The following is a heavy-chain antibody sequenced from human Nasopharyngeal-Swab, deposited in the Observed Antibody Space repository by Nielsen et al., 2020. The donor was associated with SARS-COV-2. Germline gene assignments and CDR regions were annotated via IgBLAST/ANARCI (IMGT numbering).Heavy chain of an antibody. J-gene: IGHJ4*02. CDR2: IGDKDHNYAT. V-gene: IGHV3-73*01. CDR3: TTDFYFDY. Sequence: GESLKISCAASGFIFSASAIRWVRQASGKGLEWVGRIGDKDHNYATTYGASVQGRFTISRDDSKNMAFLQMDSLKTEDTALYYCTTDFYFDYWGQGTLVTVSS. CDR1: GFIFSASA.